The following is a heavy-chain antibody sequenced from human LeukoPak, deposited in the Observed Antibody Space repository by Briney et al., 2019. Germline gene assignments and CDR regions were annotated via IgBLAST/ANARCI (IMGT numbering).Heavy chain of an antibody. J-gene: IGHJ2*01. CDR3: TRAFYFDSSDYLGDWYFDL. V-gene: IGHV3-66*02. Sequence: PGGSLRLSCAASGFSVSSNYMSWVRQAPGKGLEWVSVMYSGGSTYYADSVKGRFIISRDNSKNTLYLQVNSLRPEDTAVYYCTRAFYFDSSDYLGDWYFDLWGRGTLVTVSA. CDR2: MYSGGST. CDR1: GFSVSSNY. D-gene: IGHD3-22*01.